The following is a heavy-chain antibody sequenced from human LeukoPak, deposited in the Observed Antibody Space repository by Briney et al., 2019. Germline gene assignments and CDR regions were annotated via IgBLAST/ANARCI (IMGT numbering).Heavy chain of an antibody. Sequence: SETLSLTCTVSGGSISGYYRSWIRQPPGKGLEWIGYIYYGGSTSYNPSLSSRVTISVDTSKNQFSLKLSSVTAADTAVFYCARGPMVPLWAFDIWGQGTMVTVSS. D-gene: IGHD2-8*01. V-gene: IGHV4-59*01. CDR2: IYYGGST. CDR3: ARGPMVPLWAFDI. J-gene: IGHJ3*02. CDR1: GGSISGYY.